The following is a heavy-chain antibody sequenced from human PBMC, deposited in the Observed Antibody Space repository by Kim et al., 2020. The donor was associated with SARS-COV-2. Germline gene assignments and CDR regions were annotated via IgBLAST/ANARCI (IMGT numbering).Heavy chain of an antibody. V-gene: IGHV3-23*01. D-gene: IGHD3-22*01. Sequence: GRFTITKDKSKNTLYLQMNSLRAEDTAVYYCAKDPNVGYYDSSGYFFDYWGQGTLVTVSS. CDR3: AKDPNVGYYDSSGYFFDY. J-gene: IGHJ4*02.